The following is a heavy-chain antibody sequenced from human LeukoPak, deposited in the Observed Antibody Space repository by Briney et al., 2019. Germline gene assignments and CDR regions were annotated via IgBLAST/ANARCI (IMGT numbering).Heavy chain of an antibody. CDR3: AREAVPAAMRAFDI. CDR2: INPNSGGT. CDR1: GYTFTGYY. D-gene: IGHD2-2*01. V-gene: IGHV1-2*02. J-gene: IGHJ3*02. Sequence: ASVKVSCKASGYTFTGYYMHWVRQAPGQGLEWMGWINPNSGGTNYAQKFQGRVTMTRDTSISTAYMELSRLRSDDTAVYYCAREAVPAAMRAFDIWGQGTMVTVSS.